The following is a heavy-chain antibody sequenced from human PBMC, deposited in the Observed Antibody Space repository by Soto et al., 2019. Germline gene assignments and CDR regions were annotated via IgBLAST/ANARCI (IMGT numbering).Heavy chain of an antibody. D-gene: IGHD6-13*01. CDR3: ARVRGSSSWDFAY. V-gene: IGHV3-21*01. J-gene: IGHJ4*02. CDR1: GFTFSSYS. Sequence: EVQLVESGGGLVKPGGSLRLSCAASGFTFSSYSMNWVRQAPGKGLEWVSSISSSSSYIYYADSVKGRFTISRDNAKNSLYLQMNCLRAEDTAVYYCARVRGSSSWDFAYWGQGTLVTVSS. CDR2: ISSSSSYI.